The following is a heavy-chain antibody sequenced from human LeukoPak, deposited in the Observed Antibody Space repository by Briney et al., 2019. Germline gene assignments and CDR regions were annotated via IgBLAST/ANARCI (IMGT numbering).Heavy chain of an antibody. CDR3: ARGLHCSGGSCYPYGLDY. V-gene: IGHV3-21*01. CDR2: ISSSSSYI. Sequence: GGSLRLSCAASGFTFSSYSMNWVRQAPGMGLEWVSSISSSSSYIYYADSVKGRFTISRDNAKNSLYLQMNSLRAEDTAVYYCARGLHCSGGSCYPYGLDYWGQGTLVTVSS. CDR1: GFTFSSYS. D-gene: IGHD2-15*01. J-gene: IGHJ4*02.